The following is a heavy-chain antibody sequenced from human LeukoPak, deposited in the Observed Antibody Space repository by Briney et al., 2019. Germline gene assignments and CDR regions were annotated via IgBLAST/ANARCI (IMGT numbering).Heavy chain of an antibody. Sequence: SVKVSCKASGYTFSVYYIQWVRRAPGQGLERMGGIIPIFGTANYAQKFQGRVTITADESTSTAYMELSSLRSEDTAVYYCARGGYDFWSGYYTGTRPPPFDYWGQGTLVTVSS. CDR1: GYTFSVYY. CDR2: IIPIFGTA. V-gene: IGHV1-69*13. D-gene: IGHD3-3*01. CDR3: ARGGYDFWSGYYTGTRPPPFDY. J-gene: IGHJ4*02.